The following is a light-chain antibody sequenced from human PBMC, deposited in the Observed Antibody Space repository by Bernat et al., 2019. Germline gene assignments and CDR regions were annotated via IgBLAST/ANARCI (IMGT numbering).Light chain of an antibody. CDR3: MQNKQYPLT. J-gene: IGKJ4*01. CDR2: DVS. CDR1: QSLLDSEDGNTY. Sequence: PASISCKSSQSLLDSEDGNTYLEWFLQKPGQSPQPLIYDVSKRASGVPDRFSGSGSDTDFTLKINRVEAEDVGGYYGMQNKQYPLTFGGGTKVEIK. V-gene: IGKV2-40*01.